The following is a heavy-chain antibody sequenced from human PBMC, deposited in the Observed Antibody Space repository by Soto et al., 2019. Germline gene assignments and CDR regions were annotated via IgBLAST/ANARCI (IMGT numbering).Heavy chain of an antibody. CDR2: TRNKAKSYTT. CDR1: GFTISDHY. J-gene: IGHJ4*02. Sequence: EVQLVESGGGLLQPGGSLRLSCAASGFTISDHYMDRIRQAPGKGLEWVGRTRNKAKSYTTDYAASVKGRFNISRDDSKNSLYLQMNSLKSEDTAVYYCARYDYGDVDYWGQGTLVTVSS. D-gene: IGHD4-17*01. V-gene: IGHV3-72*01. CDR3: ARYDYGDVDY.